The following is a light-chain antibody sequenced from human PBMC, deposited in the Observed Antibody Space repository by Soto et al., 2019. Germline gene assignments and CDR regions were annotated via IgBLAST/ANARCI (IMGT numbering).Light chain of an antibody. CDR2: GAS. Sequence: EIGVTQSPGTLSLSTGDRATLSCRASQSVGSKLAWYQQKPGQAPRLLIYGASTRATGIPARFSGSGSGTEFTLTISSLQSEDFAVYYCQQYNNRPPLTFGGGTKVAI. CDR3: QQYNNRPPLT. V-gene: IGKV3-15*01. CDR1: QSVGSK. J-gene: IGKJ4*01.